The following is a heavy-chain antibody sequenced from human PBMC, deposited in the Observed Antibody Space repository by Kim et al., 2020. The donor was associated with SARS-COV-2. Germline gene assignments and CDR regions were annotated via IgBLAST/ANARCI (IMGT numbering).Heavy chain of an antibody. CDR1: GNQFSNFW. CDR3: AKGASSFDYLIL. D-gene: IGHD3-10*01. J-gene: IGHJ6*02. CDR2: IDPGDSSI. V-gene: IGHV5-10-1*01. Sequence: GESLKISCRVSGNQFSNFWLYWVRQLPGEGLECMGRIDPGDSSIDYNPSFEGHVTFSRDKLTTTAFLQWTTLAAWDTATYYCAKGASSFDYLILWGQGTSVTVSS.